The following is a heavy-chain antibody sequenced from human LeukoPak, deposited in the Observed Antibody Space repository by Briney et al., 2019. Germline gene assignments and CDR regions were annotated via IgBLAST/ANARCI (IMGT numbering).Heavy chain of an antibody. Sequence: GGSLRLSCAASGFTFSSYGMHWVRQAPGKGLEWVAVIWYDGSNKYYADSVKGRFTISRDNSKNTLYLQMNSLRAEDTAVYYCAKGRGYSYGYEVTYYFDYWGQGTLVTVSS. CDR3: AKGRGYSYGYEVTYYFDY. J-gene: IGHJ4*02. CDR1: GFTFSSYG. CDR2: IWYDGSNK. D-gene: IGHD5-18*01. V-gene: IGHV3-33*06.